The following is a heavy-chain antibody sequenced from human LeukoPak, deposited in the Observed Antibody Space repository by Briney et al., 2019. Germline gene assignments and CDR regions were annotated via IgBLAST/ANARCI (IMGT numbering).Heavy chain of an antibody. CDR1: GFTFSDHF. V-gene: IGHV3-72*01. CDR2: SRNKAKSYTT. D-gene: IGHD6-19*01. CDR3: VRVGSVAGSDYLDY. Sequence: GGSLRLSCAVSGFTFSDHFLDWVRQAPGKGLEWVGRSRNKAKSYTTEYAASVKRRFTISRDDSKNSLYLQMNSLKTEDTGVYYCVRVGSVAGSDYLDYWGQGTLVTVSS. J-gene: IGHJ4*02.